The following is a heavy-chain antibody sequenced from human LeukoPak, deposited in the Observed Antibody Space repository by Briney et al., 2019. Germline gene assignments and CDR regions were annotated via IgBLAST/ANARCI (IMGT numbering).Heavy chain of an antibody. CDR3: AREEAVAAYFDY. CDR2: IIPIFGTA. J-gene: IGHJ4*02. CDR1: GGTFSSYA. Sequence: SVKVSCKASGGTFSSYAISWVRQAPGQGLEWMGGIIPIFGTANYAQKFQGRVTITADESTSTAYMELSSLRSEDTAVYYCAREEAVAAYFDYWGQGTLVTVSS. V-gene: IGHV1-69*13. D-gene: IGHD6-19*01.